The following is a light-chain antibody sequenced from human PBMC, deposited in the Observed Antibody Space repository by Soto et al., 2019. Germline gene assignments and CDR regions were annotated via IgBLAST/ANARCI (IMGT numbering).Light chain of an antibody. Sequence: QSVLTQPPSASGTPGQRVTISCSGSSSKIGSNSVNWYQQLPGTAPKLLIYNNNQRPSGVPDRFSGSKSGTSASLAISGLHSEDESDYYCAAWDDSLDGPIFGTGTKATVL. V-gene: IGLV1-44*01. J-gene: IGLJ1*01. CDR2: NNN. CDR3: AAWDDSLDGPI. CDR1: SSKIGSNS.